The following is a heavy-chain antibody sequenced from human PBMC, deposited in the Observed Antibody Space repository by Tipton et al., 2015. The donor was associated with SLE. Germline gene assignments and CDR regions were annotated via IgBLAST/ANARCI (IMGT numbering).Heavy chain of an antibody. D-gene: IGHD6-6*01. CDR2: IYYSGST. V-gene: IGHV4-39*07. CDR1: GGSISSSSYY. Sequence: LRLSCTVSGGSISSSSYYWGWIRQPPGKGLEWIGSIYYSGSTNYNPSLKSRVTISVDTSKNQFSLKLSSVTAADTAVYYCARSSIAASFDYWGQGTLVTVSS. J-gene: IGHJ4*02. CDR3: ARSSIAASFDY.